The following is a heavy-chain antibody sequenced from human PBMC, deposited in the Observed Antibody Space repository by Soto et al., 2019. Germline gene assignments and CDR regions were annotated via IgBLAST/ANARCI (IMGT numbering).Heavy chain of an antibody. J-gene: IGHJ4*02. CDR2: ISAYNGDT. CDR1: GYTFTNHG. D-gene: IGHD3-22*01. CDR3: ARDPSNSSGYYQFFDY. V-gene: IGHV1-18*01. Sequence: QVQLVQSGAEVKKPGASVKVSCKASGYTFTNHGISWVRQAPGQGLEWMGWISAYNGDTKYAQKFQGRVTMTTDTSTSTAYMELRSLRSDDTAVYYCARDPSNSSGYYQFFDYWGQGTLVTVSS.